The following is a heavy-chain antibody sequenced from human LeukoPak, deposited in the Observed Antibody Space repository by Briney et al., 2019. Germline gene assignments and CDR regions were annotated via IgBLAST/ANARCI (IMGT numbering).Heavy chain of an antibody. CDR3: AREAAATFGGYYYYYMDV. CDR1: GFTFDDYG. J-gene: IGHJ6*03. V-gene: IGHV3-20*01. CDR2: INWNGGST. Sequence: GGSLRLSCAASGFTFDDYGMSWVRQAPGKGLEWVSGINWNGGSTGYADSVKGRFTISRDNAKNSLYLQMNSLRAEDTALYHCAREAAATFGGYYYYYMDVWGKGTTVTVSS. D-gene: IGHD3-16*01.